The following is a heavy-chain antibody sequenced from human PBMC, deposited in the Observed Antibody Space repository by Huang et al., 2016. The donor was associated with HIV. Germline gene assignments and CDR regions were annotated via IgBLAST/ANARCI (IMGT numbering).Heavy chain of an antibody. CDR1: GYCFAKYW. CDR2: IYPDDSDT. Sequence: EEQLVQSGAEVKKPGESLKISCEGSGYCFAKYWIGWGRQMPGQGLEWMGIIYPDDSDTRYSPSFQGQVSISADKSISTAYLQWSSLKASDTAMYYCARLDTARNYYYYGLDVWGQGTSVIVSS. D-gene: IGHD5-18*01. J-gene: IGHJ6*02. V-gene: IGHV5-51*01. CDR3: ARLDTARNYYYYGLDV.